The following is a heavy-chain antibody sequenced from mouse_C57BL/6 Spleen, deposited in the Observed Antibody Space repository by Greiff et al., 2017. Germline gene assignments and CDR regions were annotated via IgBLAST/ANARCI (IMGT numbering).Heavy chain of an antibody. V-gene: IGHV1-26*01. CDR1: GYTFTDYY. J-gene: IGHJ2*01. CDR3: ARFPHYFDY. Sequence: VQLQQSGPELVKPGASVKISCKASGYTFTDYYMNWVKQSPGKSLEWIGDINPNTGGTSYNQTFKGKATLTVDKSSSTAYMELRSLTSEDSAVYYCARFPHYFDYWGQGTTLTVSS. CDR2: INPNTGGT.